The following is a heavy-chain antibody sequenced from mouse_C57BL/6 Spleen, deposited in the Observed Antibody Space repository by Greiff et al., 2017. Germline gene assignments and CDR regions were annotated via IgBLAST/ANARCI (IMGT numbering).Heavy chain of an antibody. CDR1: GFTFSDYG. J-gene: IGHJ4*01. CDR2: ISSGSSTI. Sequence: EVKLQESGGGLVKPGGSLKLSCAASGFTFSDYGMHWVRQAPEKGLEWVAYISSGSSTIYYADTVKGRFTISRDNAKNTLFLQMTSRRSEDTAMYYCAKAGWSKVYAMDYWGQGTSVTVSA. D-gene: IGHD2-5*01. CDR3: AKAGWSKVYAMDY. V-gene: IGHV5-17*01.